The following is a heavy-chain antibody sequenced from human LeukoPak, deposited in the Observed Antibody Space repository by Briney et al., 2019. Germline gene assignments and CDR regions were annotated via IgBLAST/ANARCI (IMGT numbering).Heavy chain of an antibody. CDR1: GFTFSDYG. V-gene: IGHV3-33*06. J-gene: IGHJ4*02. D-gene: IGHD6-19*01. CDR2: IWHDGSNK. CDR3: AKGEYGSGWPD. Sequence: GGSLRLSCEASGFTFSDYGMHWVRQAPGKGLEWVALIWHDGSNKYYADSVKDRFTISRDNSKNILYVQMNSLRDEDTAVYYCAKGEYGSGWPDWGQGTLVTVSS.